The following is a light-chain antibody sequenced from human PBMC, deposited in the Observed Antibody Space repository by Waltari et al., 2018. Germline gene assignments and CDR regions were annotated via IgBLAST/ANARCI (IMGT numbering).Light chain of an antibody. CDR1: QSVLYSSNNKNY. Sequence: DIVMTQSPDSLAVSLGERATIHCKSSQSVLYSSNNKNYFAWYQQKPGQPPKLLIYWASTREAGVPDRFSGSGSGTDFTLTISSLQAEDVAVYYCQHYYSTPRTFGGGTKVDIK. CDR3: QHYYSTPRT. V-gene: IGKV4-1*01. CDR2: WAS. J-gene: IGKJ4*01.